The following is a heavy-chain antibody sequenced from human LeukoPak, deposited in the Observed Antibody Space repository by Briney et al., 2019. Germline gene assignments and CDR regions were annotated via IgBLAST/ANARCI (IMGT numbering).Heavy chain of an antibody. CDR2: ISGSGGST. V-gene: IGHV3-23*01. CDR3: AKDLAMGGGHITIFGVVITY. CDR1: GFTFSSYA. Sequence: PGGSLRLSCAASGFTFSSYAMSWVRQAPGKGLEWVSAISGSGGSTYYADSVKGRFTISRDNSKNTLYLQMNSLRAEDTAVYYCAKDLAMGGGHITIFGVVITYWGQGTLVTVSS. J-gene: IGHJ4*02. D-gene: IGHD3-3*01.